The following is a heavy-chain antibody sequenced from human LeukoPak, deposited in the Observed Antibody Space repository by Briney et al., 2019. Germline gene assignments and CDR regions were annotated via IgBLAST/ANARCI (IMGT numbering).Heavy chain of an antibody. CDR1: GFIFSSYS. CDR3: ARVYSYGPFDY. V-gene: IGHV4-34*01. J-gene: IGHJ4*02. D-gene: IGHD5-18*01. CDR2: INYSGST. Sequence: GSLRLSCAASGFIFSSYSMNWVRQPPGKGLEWIGEINYSGSTNYNPSLKSRVTISVDTSKNQFSLKLSSVTAADTAVYYCARVYSYGPFDYWGQGTLVTVSS.